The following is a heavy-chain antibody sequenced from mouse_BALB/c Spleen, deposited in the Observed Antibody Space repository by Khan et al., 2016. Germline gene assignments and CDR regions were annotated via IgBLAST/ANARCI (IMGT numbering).Heavy chain of an antibody. CDR3: ARSDGYRGFAY. CDR2: ISYSGST. D-gene: IGHD2-3*01. CDR1: GYSITSDYA. J-gene: IGHJ3*01. V-gene: IGHV3-2*02. Sequence: VQLKESGPGLVKPSQSLSLTCTVTGYSITSDYAWNWIRQFPGNKLEWMGYISYSGSTSYNPSLKSRISITRDTSKNQFFLQLNSVTTEDTATYYCARSDGYRGFAYWGQGTLVTVSA.